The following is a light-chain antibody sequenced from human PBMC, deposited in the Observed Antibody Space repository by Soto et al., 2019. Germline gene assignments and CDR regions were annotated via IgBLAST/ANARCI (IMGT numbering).Light chain of an antibody. V-gene: IGKV3-20*01. J-gene: IGKJ5*01. CDR3: HQYGTSPRT. Sequence: ELLFTQSPGTPSLSPGERATPSCRSSQSVSSTYLAWYQQKPGQGPRLLLYAASTRATGIPDRFSGSGSGTDFTLTISRLEPEEFAVYSCHQYGTSPRTFGQGTRLEIK. CDR1: QSVSSTY. CDR2: AAS.